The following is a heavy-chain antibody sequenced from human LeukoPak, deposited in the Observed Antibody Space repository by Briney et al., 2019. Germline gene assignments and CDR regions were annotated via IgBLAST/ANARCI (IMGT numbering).Heavy chain of an antibody. CDR3: AKSDCGGDCHLLDY. D-gene: IGHD2-21*02. CDR2: FGGSGGTI. V-gene: IGHV3-23*01. Sequence: GGSLRLSCTASGFTFSTYAMSWVRQAPGKGLEWVSHFGGSGGTIYYADSVKGRFTISRDNSKNTLYLQMNSLRAEDTAVYYCAKSDCGGDCHLLDYWGQGTLVTVSS. CDR1: GFTFSTYA. J-gene: IGHJ4*02.